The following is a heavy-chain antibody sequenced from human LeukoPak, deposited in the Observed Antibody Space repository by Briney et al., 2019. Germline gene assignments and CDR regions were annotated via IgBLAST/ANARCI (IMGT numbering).Heavy chain of an antibody. V-gene: IGHV3-23*01. J-gene: IGHJ4*02. CDR2: ISGSGGNT. Sequence: QTGGSLRLSCAASGFTFSSYAMSWVRQAPGKGLEWVSAISGSGGNTYYADSAKGRFTISRDYSKNTLYLQMNSLRAEDTAVYYCARAEPYCTNGVCYQGDYWGQGTLVTVSS. CDR1: GFTFSSYA. D-gene: IGHD2-8*01. CDR3: ARAEPYCTNGVCYQGDY.